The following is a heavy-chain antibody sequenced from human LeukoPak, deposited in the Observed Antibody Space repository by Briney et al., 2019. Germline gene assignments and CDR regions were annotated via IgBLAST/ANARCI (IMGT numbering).Heavy chain of an antibody. D-gene: IGHD3-3*01. V-gene: IGHV2-5*01. CDR1: GFSLSTSGVG. CDR2: IYWNDDK. J-gene: IGHJ6*03. CDR3: ARAYYDFWSGYYYYMDV. Sequence: SGPTLVKPTQTLTLTCTFSGFSLSTSGVGVGWIRQPPGKALEWLALIYWNDDKRYSPSLKSRLTITNDTSKNQVVLTMTNMDPVDTATYYCARAYYDFWSGYYYYMDVWGKGTTVTVSS.